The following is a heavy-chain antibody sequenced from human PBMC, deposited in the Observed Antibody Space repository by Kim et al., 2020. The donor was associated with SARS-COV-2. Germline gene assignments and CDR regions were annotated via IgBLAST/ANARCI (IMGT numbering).Heavy chain of an antibody. J-gene: IGHJ4*02. CDR2: IIPIVGIA. CDR1: GGTFSTYA. V-gene: IGHV1-69*04. D-gene: IGHD2-15*01. Sequence: SVKVSCKASGGTFSTYAISWVRQAPGQGLEWMGRIIPIVGIANYAQKFQGRVTITADKSTSTAYMELSSLRSEDTAVYYCARDPPICSGGTCYDYNFDYWGQGTLVTVSS. CDR3: ARDPPICSGGTCYDYNFDY.